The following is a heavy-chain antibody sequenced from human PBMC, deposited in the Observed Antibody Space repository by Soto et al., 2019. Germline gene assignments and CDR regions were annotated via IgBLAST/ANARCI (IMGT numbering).Heavy chain of an antibody. V-gene: IGHV1-46*01. CDR3: AREENCSDGICYSEYFQR. J-gene: IGHJ1*01. CDR1: GYIFTAYS. D-gene: IGHD2-15*01. Sequence: GASVKVSCKASGYIFTAYSMHWVRQAPGQGLEWMGVVNPSGGSTNYAQKFQGRITMTRATSTSTVYMDLSSLTSEDTAVYYCAREENCSDGICYSEYFQRWGQGTLVTVSS. CDR2: VNPSGGST.